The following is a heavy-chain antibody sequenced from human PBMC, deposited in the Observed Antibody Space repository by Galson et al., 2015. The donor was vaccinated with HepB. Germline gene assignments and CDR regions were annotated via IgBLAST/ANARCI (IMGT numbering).Heavy chain of an antibody. D-gene: IGHD1-7*01. J-gene: IGHJ3*02. Sequence: SVKVPCKASGYTFTNYAATWVRQAPGQGLEWMGWISTYNGNTNYAQKLRGRVTMTTDTSTSTSYMELRSLRSDDTAVYYCVRVKGSNFDAFDIWGQGTRVTVSS. CDR2: ISTYNGNT. V-gene: IGHV1-18*01. CDR1: GYTFTNYA. CDR3: VRVKGSNFDAFDI.